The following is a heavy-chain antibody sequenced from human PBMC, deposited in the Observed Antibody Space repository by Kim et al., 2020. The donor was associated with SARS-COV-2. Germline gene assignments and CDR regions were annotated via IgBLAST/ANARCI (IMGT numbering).Heavy chain of an antibody. Sequence: GDTSYHPSLKSRVTISVDTSKNQCSLKLSSVTAADTAVYYCAGRWKWYFDLWGRGTLVTVSS. V-gene: IGHV4-30-2*05. D-gene: IGHD1-1*01. J-gene: IGHJ2*01. CDR3: AGRWKWYFDL. CDR2: GDT.